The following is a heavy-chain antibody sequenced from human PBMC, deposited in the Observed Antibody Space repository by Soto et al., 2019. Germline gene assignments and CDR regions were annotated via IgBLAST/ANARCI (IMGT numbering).Heavy chain of an antibody. CDR3: ARHPSDFWFDP. D-gene: IGHD2-21*01. V-gene: IGHV4-39*01. Sequence: QLQLQESGPGLVKPSETLSLTCTVSGGSISSSSYFWGWIRQPPGKGLEWIGSIYYSGSTYYNPSPMRRATVSVDTSKDPFSLKLSSVTAADTAVYYCARHPSDFWFDPWGQGTLVSVSS. CDR2: IYYSGST. J-gene: IGHJ5*02. CDR1: GGSISSSSYF.